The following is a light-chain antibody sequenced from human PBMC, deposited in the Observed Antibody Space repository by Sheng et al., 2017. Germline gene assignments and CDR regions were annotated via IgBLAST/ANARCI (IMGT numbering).Light chain of an antibody. CDR2: GVS. V-gene: IGKV1-39*01. J-gene: IGKJ3*01. Sequence: IQMTQSPASLSASVGDRVTITCRASQSISTYLCWYQQKPGKAPNLLIHGVSILQSGVPSRFSGSGSGTDFTLTINGLQPEDLATYYCQQSYSTLFTFGPGTKVDLK. CDR1: QSISTY. CDR3: QQSYSTLFT.